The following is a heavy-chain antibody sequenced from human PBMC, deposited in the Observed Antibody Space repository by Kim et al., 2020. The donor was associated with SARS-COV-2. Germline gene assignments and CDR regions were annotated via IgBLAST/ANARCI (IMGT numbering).Heavy chain of an antibody. Sequence: TTYADYVKGRFTISRDNAKNTLYLQMNSLGAEDTAVYYCARSRGAGFDFWGLGTLVTVSS. D-gene: IGHD6-19*01. J-gene: IGHJ4*02. CDR3: ARSRGAGFDF. CDR2: T. V-gene: IGHV3-74*01.